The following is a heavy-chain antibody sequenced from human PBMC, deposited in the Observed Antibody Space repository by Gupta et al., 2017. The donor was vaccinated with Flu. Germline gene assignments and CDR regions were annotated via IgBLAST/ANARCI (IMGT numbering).Heavy chain of an antibody. Sequence: QVQLQESGPGLVRPSETLSLTCTVSKGFIRSLYWSSFWQTDGKGLEWIGRIYSSGSTDYNPSLKSRVTMSVDTSNNQFSLNLRSVTAADTAVYYWARGPICSGGSCYFDYWGQGTLVSVSS. CDR3: ARGPICSGGSCYFDY. CDR1: KGFIRSLY. J-gene: IGHJ4*02. D-gene: IGHD2-15*01. V-gene: IGHV4-4*07. CDR2: IYSSGST.